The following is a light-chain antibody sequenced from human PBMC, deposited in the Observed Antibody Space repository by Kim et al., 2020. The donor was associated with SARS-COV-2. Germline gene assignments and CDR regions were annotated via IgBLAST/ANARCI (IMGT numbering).Light chain of an antibody. V-gene: IGKV3-15*01. CDR1: QSVSSN. CDR3: QQYNNWPQT. J-gene: IGKJ2*01. CDR2: GAS. Sequence: SVSPGERATLSCRASQSVSSNLAWYQQKPGQAPRLLIYGASTGPTGIPAGFRGSGSGTEFTLTISSLQSEDFAVYYCQQYNNWPQTFGQGTKLEI.